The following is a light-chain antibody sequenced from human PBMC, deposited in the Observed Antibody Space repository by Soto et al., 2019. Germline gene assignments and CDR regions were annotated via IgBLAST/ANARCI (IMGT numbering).Light chain of an antibody. CDR1: SSNIGGNS. J-gene: IGLJ1*01. Sequence: QSVLTQPPSVSAAPGQKVTISCSGSSSNIGGNSVSWYQQLPGTDPKLLIYDDNKRPSGIPDRFSGSKSGTSATLGITGFQTGDEADYYFGSWDSSLSAYVFGTGTKVTVL. CDR2: DDN. V-gene: IGLV1-51*01. CDR3: GSWDSSLSAYV.